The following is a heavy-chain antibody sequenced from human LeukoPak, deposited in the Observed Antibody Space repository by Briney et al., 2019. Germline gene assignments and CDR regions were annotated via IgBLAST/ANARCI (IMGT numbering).Heavy chain of an antibody. Sequence: GGSLRLSCAASGFTFSSYWMSWVRKAPGKGLEWVAKIKQDGSEKYYVASVKGRFTISRDNAKNSLYLQMNSLRAEDTAVYYCARPLRYYDSSGYYYWGQGTLVTVSS. D-gene: IGHD3-22*01. CDR2: IKQDGSEK. J-gene: IGHJ4*02. CDR3: ARPLRYYDSSGYYY. CDR1: GFTFSSYW. V-gene: IGHV3-7*01.